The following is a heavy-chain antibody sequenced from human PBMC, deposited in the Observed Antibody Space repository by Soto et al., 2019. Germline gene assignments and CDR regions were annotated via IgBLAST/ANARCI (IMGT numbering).Heavy chain of an antibody. Sequence: SETLSLTCTVSGGSISSYYWSWIRQPPGKGLEWIGYIYYSGSTNYNPSLKSRVTISVDTSASTAYMDMSSLRSEDTAVYYCARGIATGQLDPWGQGTLVTVSS. J-gene: IGHJ5*02. CDR1: GGSISSYY. V-gene: IGHV4-59*01. CDR3: ARGIATGQLDP. CDR2: IYYSGST. D-gene: IGHD2-15*01.